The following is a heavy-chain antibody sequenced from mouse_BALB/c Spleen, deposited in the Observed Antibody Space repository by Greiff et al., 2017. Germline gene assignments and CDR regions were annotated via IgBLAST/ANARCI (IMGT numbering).Heavy chain of an antibody. V-gene: IGHV2-9*02. CDR1: GFSLTSYG. CDR2: IWAGGST. CDR3: ARDYGSSEPYYFDY. Sequence: QVQLKESGPGLVAPSQSLSITCTVSGFSLTSYGVHWVRQPPGKGLEWLGVIWAGGSTNYNSALMSRLSISKDNSKSQVFLKMNSLQTDDTAMYYCARDYGSSEPYYFDYWGQGTTLTVSS. D-gene: IGHD1-1*01. J-gene: IGHJ2*01.